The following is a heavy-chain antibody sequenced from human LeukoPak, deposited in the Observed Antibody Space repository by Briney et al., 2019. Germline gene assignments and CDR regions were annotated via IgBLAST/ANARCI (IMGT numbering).Heavy chain of an antibody. J-gene: IGHJ4*02. CDR2: IWHDGSHK. D-gene: IGHD6-19*01. V-gene: IGHV3-33*08. Sequence: GGSLRLSCAASGFTFSSYAMSWVRQAPGKGLEWVAVIWHDGSHKYYADSVTGRFTISRDNSKNTLYLQMNSLRAEDTAIYYCASGVYSSGWYLDYCGQGTLVTVSS. CDR1: GFTFSSYA. CDR3: ASGVYSSGWYLDY.